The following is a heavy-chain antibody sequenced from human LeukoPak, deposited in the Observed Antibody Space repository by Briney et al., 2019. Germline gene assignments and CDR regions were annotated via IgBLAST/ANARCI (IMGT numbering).Heavy chain of an antibody. J-gene: IGHJ4*02. Sequence: PGGSLRLSCAASGITVSSNYMSWVRPAPGKGLEWVSVIYSGGSTYYADSVKGRFTISRDNSKNPLYLQMNSLRAEYTAVYYCARDRGSSWSLGYWGQGTLVTVSS. CDR2: IYSGGST. CDR3: ARDRGSSWSLGY. V-gene: IGHV3-53*01. D-gene: IGHD6-13*01. CDR1: GITVSSNY.